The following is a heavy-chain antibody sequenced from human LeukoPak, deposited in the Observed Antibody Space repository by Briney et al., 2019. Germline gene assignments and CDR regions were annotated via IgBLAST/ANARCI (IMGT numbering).Heavy chain of an antibody. CDR3: VRGNFNGGIDY. D-gene: IGHD3-10*01. V-gene: IGHV3-11*06. CDR1: GFTFSDYY. J-gene: IGHJ4*02. Sequence: GGSLRLSCAASGFTFSDYYMSWIRQAPGKGLEWVSYISSSSSYTNYADFVEGRFTISRDNAKNTLYLQMNSLRAEDTAAYYCVRGNFNGGIDYWGQGTLVTVSS. CDR2: ISSSSSYT.